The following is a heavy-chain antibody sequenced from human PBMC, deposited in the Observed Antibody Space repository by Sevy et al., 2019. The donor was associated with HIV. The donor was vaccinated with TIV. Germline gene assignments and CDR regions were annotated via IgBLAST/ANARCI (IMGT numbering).Heavy chain of an antibody. CDR2: ISYDGSNK. V-gene: IGHV3-30*18. J-gene: IGHJ5*02. Sequence: GGSLRLSCAASGFTFSTYGMHWVRQTPGKGLQWVAFISYDGSNKIYADSVKGRFTISRDNSMNTLYLKMTSLRADDTAVYFCAKEAGYGANPDLFDDWGQGTLVTVSS. D-gene: IGHD5-18*01. CDR1: GFTFSTYG. CDR3: AKEAGYGANPDLFDD.